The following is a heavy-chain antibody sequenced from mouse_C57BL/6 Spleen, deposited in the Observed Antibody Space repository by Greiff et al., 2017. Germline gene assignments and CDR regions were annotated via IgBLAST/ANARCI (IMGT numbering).Heavy chain of an antibody. CDR2: INPSNGGT. D-gene: IGHD1-1*01. Sequence: QVLLQQPGTELVKPGASVKLSCKASGYTFTSYWMHWVKQTPGQGLEWIGNINPSNGGTNYNEKFKSKATLTVDKSSSTAYMQLSSLTSEDSAVYYCARSLFYFYGSSYGAMDYWGQGTSVTVSS. J-gene: IGHJ4*01. V-gene: IGHV1-53*01. CDR3: ARSLFYFYGSSYGAMDY. CDR1: GYTFTSYW.